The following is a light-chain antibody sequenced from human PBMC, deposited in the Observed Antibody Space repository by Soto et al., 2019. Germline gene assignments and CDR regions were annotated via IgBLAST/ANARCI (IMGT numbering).Light chain of an antibody. CDR1: SSDVGSYNY. J-gene: IGLJ1*01. CDR2: EVS. CDR3: SSYAGSNNFYV. Sequence: QTSVTRPLAKSWTPRQSVNISRNGTSSDVGSYNYVSWYQQHPGKAPKLMIYEVSKRPSGVPHRFSGSKSGNTASLTVSGLQAEDEADYYCSSYAGSNNFYVFGTETKVTV. V-gene: IGLV2-8*01.